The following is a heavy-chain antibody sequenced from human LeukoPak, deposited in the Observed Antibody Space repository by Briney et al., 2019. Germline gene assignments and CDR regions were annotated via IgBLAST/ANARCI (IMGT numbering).Heavy chain of an antibody. D-gene: IGHD3-3*01. V-gene: IGHV1-69*05. CDR3: ARSPTIFGGVILPNYYYYYMDV. Sequence: SVKVSCKASGGTFSSYAISWVRQAPGQGLEWMGGIIPIFGTANYAQKFQGRVTITTDESTSTAYMELSSLGSEDTAVYYCARSPTIFGGVILPNYYYYYMDVWGKGTTVTVSS. CDR2: IIPIFGTA. J-gene: IGHJ6*03. CDR1: GGTFSSYA.